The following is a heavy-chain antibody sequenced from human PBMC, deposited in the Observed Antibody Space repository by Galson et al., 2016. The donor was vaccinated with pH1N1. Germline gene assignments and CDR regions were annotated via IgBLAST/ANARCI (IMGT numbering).Heavy chain of an antibody. Sequence: ETLSLTCTVFGSSITSHEYWGWVRQSPGMGMEWIATTHHGGTTYYKSSLTTRVTILVDTSDNEFPLRLTSVTAADTAIYYCTRVLFSYGWNWFFDLWGRGTLVTVSS. CDR2: THHGGTT. CDR3: TRVLFSYGWNWFFDL. D-gene: IGHD5-18*01. J-gene: IGHJ2*01. CDR1: GSSITSHEY. V-gene: IGHV4-38-2*02.